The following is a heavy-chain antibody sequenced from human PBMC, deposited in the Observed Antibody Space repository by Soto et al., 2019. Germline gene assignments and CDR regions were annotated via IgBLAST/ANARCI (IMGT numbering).Heavy chain of an antibody. V-gene: IGHV2-26*01. D-gene: IGHD3-10*01. Sequence: QVTLKESGPVLVKPTETLTLTCTVSGFSLGNARMGVSWIRQPPGKALEWLAHIFSNDEKSYSTSLKSRLTISKDTSKSQVVLTMTNMDPVDTAIYYCARIGSYYGSGSWFDPWGQGTLVTVSS. CDR1: GFSLGNARMG. J-gene: IGHJ5*02. CDR2: IFSNDEK. CDR3: ARIGSYYGSGSWFDP.